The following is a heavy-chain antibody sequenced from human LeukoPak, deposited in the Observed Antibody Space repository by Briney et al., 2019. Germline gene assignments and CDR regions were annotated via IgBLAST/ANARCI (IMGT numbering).Heavy chain of an antibody. V-gene: IGHV4-59*08. CDR1: GGSISSYY. D-gene: IGHD3-3*01. J-gene: IGHJ5*02. Sequence: PSETLSLTCTVSGGSISSYYWSWIRQPPGKGLEWIGYIYYSGSTNYNPSLKSRVTISVDTSKNQFSLKLSSVTAADTAVYYCARHTFLPYYDFWSGYYNDWFDPWGQGTLVTVSS. CDR2: IYYSGST. CDR3: ARHTFLPYYDFWSGYYNDWFDP.